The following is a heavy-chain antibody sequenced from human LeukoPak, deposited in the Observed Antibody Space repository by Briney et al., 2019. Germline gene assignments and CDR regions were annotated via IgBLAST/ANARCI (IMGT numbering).Heavy chain of an antibody. CDR3: AGRAATPFSGFGP. Sequence: SETLSLTCSVSGGSISSGDYQWCWIRQHPGKGLEWIGNINYSGSTYYNPSLKSRVTMSVDTPKNHLSLKLSSVTAADTAVYYCAGRAATPFSGFGPWGQGTLVTVS. CDR2: INYSGST. CDR1: GGSISSGDYQ. J-gene: IGHJ5*02. V-gene: IGHV4-31*03. D-gene: IGHD2-15*01.